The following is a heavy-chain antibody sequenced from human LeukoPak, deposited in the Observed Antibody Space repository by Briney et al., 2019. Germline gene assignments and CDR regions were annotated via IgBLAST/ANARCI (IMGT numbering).Heavy chain of an antibody. CDR2: IYTSGST. CDR3: ASGHPAAAGTSHDYYMDV. CDR1: GGSISSYY. J-gene: IGHJ6*03. V-gene: IGHV4-4*07. D-gene: IGHD6-13*01. Sequence: SETLSLTCTVSGGSISSYYWSWIRQPAGKGLEWIGRIYTSGSTNYNPSLKSRVTMSVDTSKNQFSLKLSSVTAADTAVYYCASGHPAAAGTSHDYYMDVWGKGTTVTISS.